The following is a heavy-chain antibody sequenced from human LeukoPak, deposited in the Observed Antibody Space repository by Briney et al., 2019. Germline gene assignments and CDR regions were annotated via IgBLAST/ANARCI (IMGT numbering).Heavy chain of an antibody. J-gene: IGHJ4*02. D-gene: IGHD4-17*01. Sequence: SVKVSCKASGGTFSSYAISWVRQAPGQGLEWMGRIIPILGIANYAQKFQGRVTITAGKSTSTAYMELSSLRSEDTAVYYCARGADYDGNYFDYWGQGTLVTVSS. CDR3: ARGADYDGNYFDY. CDR2: IIPILGIA. CDR1: GGTFSSYA. V-gene: IGHV1-69*04.